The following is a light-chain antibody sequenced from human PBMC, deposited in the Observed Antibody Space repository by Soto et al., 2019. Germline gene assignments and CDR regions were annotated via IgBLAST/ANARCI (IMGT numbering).Light chain of an antibody. V-gene: IGKV3-11*01. CDR3: QQRSNWLT. J-gene: IGKJ4*01. CDR2: DAS. CDR1: QSVSIY. Sequence: EIVLTQSPATLSLSPGERATLSCRASQSVSIYLAWYQQKPGQAPRLLIYDASNRATGIPARFSGGGSGTDFTLTISSLEPEDFAVYYCQQRSNWLTFGGGTKVEIK.